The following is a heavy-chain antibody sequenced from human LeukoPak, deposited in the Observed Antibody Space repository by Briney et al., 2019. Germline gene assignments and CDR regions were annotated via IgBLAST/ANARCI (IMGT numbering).Heavy chain of an antibody. D-gene: IGHD5-12*01. V-gene: IGHV3-30*02. Sequence: PGGSLRLSCAASGFTFSSYGMHWVRQAPGKGLEWVAFIRYDGSNKYYADSVEGRFTISRDNSKNTLYLQMNSLRAEDTAVYYCAKDLLRSVATIPWGQGTLVTVSS. J-gene: IGHJ5*02. CDR2: IRYDGSNK. CDR3: AKDLLRSVATIP. CDR1: GFTFSSYG.